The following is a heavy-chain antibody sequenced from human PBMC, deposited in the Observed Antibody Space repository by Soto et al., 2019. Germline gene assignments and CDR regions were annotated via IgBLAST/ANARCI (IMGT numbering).Heavy chain of an antibody. CDR3: ARESGLSRGDYEYFQH. V-gene: IGHV1-69*01. D-gene: IGHD4-17*01. J-gene: IGHJ1*01. CDR2: IIPIFGTA. Sequence: QVQLVQSGAEVKKPGSSVKVSCKASGGTFSSYAISWVRQAPGQGLEWMGGIIPIFGTANYAQKFQGRVTITADESTSTAYMELSSRRSEDTAVYYCARESGLSRGDYEYFQHWGQGTLVTVSS. CDR1: GGTFSSYA.